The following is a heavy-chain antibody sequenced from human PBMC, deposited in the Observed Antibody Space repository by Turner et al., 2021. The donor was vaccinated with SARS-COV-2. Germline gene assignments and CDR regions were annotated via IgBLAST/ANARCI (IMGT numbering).Heavy chain of an antibody. J-gene: IGHJ4*02. D-gene: IGHD2-15*01. CDR3: ARRACSGGSCSIFDY. CDR1: GGSISSTNW. CDR2: IYHSGST. V-gene: IGHV4-4*02. Sequence: QVQLQESGPGLVKPSGTLSLTCAVSGGSISSTNWWSWVRQPPGKGLEWIGEIYHSGSTNYNPSLKSRVTISVNKSKNQFSLKLSSVTAADTAVFYCARRACSGGSCSIFDYWGQGTLVTVSS.